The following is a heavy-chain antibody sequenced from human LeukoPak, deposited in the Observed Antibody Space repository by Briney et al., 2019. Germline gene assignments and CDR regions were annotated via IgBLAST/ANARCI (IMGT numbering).Heavy chain of an antibody. Sequence: PGGSLRLSCAASGFTFSSYSMNWVRQAQGKGLEWVSSTSSSGSYIYYADSLKGRFTISRDNAKSSLYLQMNSLRAEDTAVYYCARTDACSGGSCPFDYWGQGTLVTVSS. J-gene: IGHJ4*02. CDR2: TSSSGSYI. D-gene: IGHD2-15*01. CDR3: ARTDACSGGSCPFDY. V-gene: IGHV3-21*01. CDR1: GFTFSSYS.